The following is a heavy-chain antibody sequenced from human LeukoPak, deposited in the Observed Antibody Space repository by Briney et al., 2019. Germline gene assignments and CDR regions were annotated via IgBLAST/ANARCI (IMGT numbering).Heavy chain of an antibody. CDR3: VRDIGWVRAEIDH. V-gene: IGHV3-48*01. D-gene: IGHD1-1*01. CDR2: ISSSSNSI. Sequence: GGSLRLSCAASGFTFSSYSMNWVRQAPWKGLEWVSYISSSSNSIYYVDSVKGRFTTSRDNARNSLYLQMNSLRAEDTAVYYCVRDIGWVRAEIDHWGQGTLVTVSS. CDR1: GFTFSSYS. J-gene: IGHJ4*02.